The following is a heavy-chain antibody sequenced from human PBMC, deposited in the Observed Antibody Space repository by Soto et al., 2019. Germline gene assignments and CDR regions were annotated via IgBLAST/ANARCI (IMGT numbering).Heavy chain of an antibody. CDR3: ARNWGVRGVRGYGMDV. Sequence: QVQLVQSGAEVKKPGATLKVSCKASGYTFTSYGISWVRQAPGQGLEWMGWIGAYNGNTNYAQKLQGRVTMTTDTSTSTAYMELRSLRSDDTAVYYCARNWGVRGVRGYGMDVWGQGTTVTVSS. D-gene: IGHD3-10*01. J-gene: IGHJ6*02. CDR1: GYTFTSYG. CDR2: IGAYNGNT. V-gene: IGHV1-18*01.